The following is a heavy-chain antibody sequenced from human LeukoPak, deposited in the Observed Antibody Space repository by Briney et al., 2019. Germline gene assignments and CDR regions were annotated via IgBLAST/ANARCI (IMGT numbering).Heavy chain of an antibody. Sequence: GESLKISCKGSGYNFTTYWVAWVRHMPGKGLEWMGIIFPGDSDTRYRPSFQGQVTISAGKSISTAYLQWSSLKASDTAMYYCARRDYGGTSAAFDIWGQGTMVTVSS. V-gene: IGHV5-51*01. CDR3: ARRDYGGTSAAFDI. D-gene: IGHD4-23*01. J-gene: IGHJ3*02. CDR1: GYNFTTYW. CDR2: IFPGDSDT.